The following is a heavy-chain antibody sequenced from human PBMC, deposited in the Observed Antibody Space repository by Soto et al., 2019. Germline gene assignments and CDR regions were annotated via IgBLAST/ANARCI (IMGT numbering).Heavy chain of an antibody. CDR1: GFTFSSYG. Sequence: GGSLRLSCAASGFTFSSYGMHWVRQAPGKGLEWVAVISYDGSNKYYADSVKGRFTISRDNSKNTLYLQMNSLRAEDTAVYYCASPSRRDSEYYFDYWGQGTLVTVSS. CDR3: ASPSRRDSEYYFDY. J-gene: IGHJ4*02. CDR2: ISYDGSNK. D-gene: IGHD2-21*01. V-gene: IGHV3-30*03.